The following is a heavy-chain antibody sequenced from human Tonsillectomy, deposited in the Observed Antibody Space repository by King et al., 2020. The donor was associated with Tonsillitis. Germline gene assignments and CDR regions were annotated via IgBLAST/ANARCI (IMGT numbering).Heavy chain of an antibody. CDR3: ASSMITFGGVTRGEPCYFDC. J-gene: IGHJ4*02. D-gene: IGHD3-16*01. CDR1: GGSISSYY. CDR2: IYYSGIT. V-gene: IGHV4-59*08. Sequence: QLQESGPGLVKSSETLSLTSTVSGGSISSYYWSWIRQPPGKGLEWIGYIYYSGITNYNPSLKSRVTVSVDTSKNQFSLNLSSVTAADTAVYYCASSMITFGGVTRGEPCYFDCWGQGTLVTVSS.